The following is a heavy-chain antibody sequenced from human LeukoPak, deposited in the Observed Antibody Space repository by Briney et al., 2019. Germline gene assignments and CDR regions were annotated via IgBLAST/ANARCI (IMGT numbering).Heavy chain of an antibody. Sequence: PGGSLRLSCAASGFTFSSYTMSWVRQAPGKGLEWVSAISGSGGSTYYADSVKGRFTISRDNSKNTLYLQMNSLRAEDTAVYFCAIRGHAFDIWGQGTMVTVSS. CDR3: AIRGHAFDI. D-gene: IGHD3-10*01. J-gene: IGHJ3*02. CDR1: GFTFSSYT. CDR2: ISGSGGST. V-gene: IGHV3-23*01.